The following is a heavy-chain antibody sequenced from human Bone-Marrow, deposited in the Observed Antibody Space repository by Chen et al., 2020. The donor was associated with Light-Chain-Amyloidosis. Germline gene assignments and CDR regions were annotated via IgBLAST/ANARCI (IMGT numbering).Heavy chain of an antibody. CDR3: VKSFAPHWYYMDV. D-gene: IGHD1-1*01. CDR2: ISWNSGIM. Sequence: EAQLVESGGGLVQPGRSLRLSCAASGFTFDDFAMHWVRQAQGKGLEWVSGISWNSGIMGYAESVRGRFNISRDNAKNSLDLQMNSLRPEDTALYYCVKSFAPHWYYMDVWGKGTSVTVSS. J-gene: IGHJ6*03. CDR1: GFTFDDFA. V-gene: IGHV3-9*01.